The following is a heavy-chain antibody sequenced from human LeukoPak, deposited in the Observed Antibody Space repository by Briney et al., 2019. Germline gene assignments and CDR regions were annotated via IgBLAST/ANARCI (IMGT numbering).Heavy chain of an antibody. CDR1: GFTFSSYG. V-gene: IGHV3-23*01. J-gene: IGHJ6*03. Sequence: GGSLRLSCAASGFTFSSYGMSWVRQAPGKGLEWVSAISGSGGSTYYADSVKGRFTISRDNAKNSLYLQMHSLRAEDTAVYYCARDKYSNGNYYYYMDVWGKGTTVTVSS. CDR2: ISGSGGST. D-gene: IGHD4-11*01. CDR3: ARDKYSNGNYYYYMDV.